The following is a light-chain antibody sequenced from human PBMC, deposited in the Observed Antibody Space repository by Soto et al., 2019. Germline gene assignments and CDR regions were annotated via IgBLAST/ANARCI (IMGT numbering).Light chain of an antibody. J-gene: IGKJ2*01. CDR3: QQYHSYPYT. CDR2: DAS. V-gene: IGKV1-5*01. Sequence: DIQMTQSPSTLSASVGDRVTSTCRASQSISSWLAWYQQKPGKAPKVLIYDASSLESGVPSRFSGSGSGTEFTLPISRLQQEDLASYYGQQYHSYPYTFGQGTKLAIK. CDR1: QSISSW.